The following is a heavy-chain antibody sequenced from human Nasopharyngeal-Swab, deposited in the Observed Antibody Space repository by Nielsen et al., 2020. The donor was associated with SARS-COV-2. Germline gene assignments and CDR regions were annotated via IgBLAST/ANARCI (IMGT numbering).Heavy chain of an antibody. Sequence: GESLKTSCAASGFTFSSYSMNWVRQAPGKGLEWVSSISSSSSYIYYADSVKGRFTISRDNAKNSLYLQMSSLKPEDTAVYYCTTDFFVAAGVYWGQGTLVTVSS. CDR2: ISSSSSYI. CDR3: TTDFFVAAGVY. D-gene: IGHD6-13*01. V-gene: IGHV3-21*03. CDR1: GFTFSSYS. J-gene: IGHJ4*02.